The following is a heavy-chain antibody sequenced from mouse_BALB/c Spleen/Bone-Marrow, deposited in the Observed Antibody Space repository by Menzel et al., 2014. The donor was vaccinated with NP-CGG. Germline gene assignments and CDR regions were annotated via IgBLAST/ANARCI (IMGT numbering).Heavy chain of an antibody. Sequence: VQLQQPGAELVKLGASVKLSCTASGLNIKDTYMHWVKQRPEQGLEWIGRIDPANGNTKYDPKFRGKATITADTSSNTAHLQLNSLTSEDTAVYYCASYRYGWYFDVWGAGTTVTVSS. CDR3: ASYRYGWYFDV. CDR1: GLNIKDTY. CDR2: IDPANGNT. V-gene: IGHV14-3*02. J-gene: IGHJ1*01. D-gene: IGHD2-12*01.